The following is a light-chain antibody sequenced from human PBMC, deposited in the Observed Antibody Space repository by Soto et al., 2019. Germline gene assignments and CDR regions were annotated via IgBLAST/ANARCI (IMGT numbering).Light chain of an antibody. CDR1: RSVSSNY. Sequence: EIVLTQSPGTLSLSPGERATLSCRASRSVSSNYLAWYQQKPGQAPRLLIYAASSRATGIPDRFSGSGSGTDFTLTISRLEPEYFAVYYCQPYGTSRTFGQGTKVEIK. CDR3: QPYGTSRT. J-gene: IGKJ1*01. V-gene: IGKV3-20*01. CDR2: AAS.